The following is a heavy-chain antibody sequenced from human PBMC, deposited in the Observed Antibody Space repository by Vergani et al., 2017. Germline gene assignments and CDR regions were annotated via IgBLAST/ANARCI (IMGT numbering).Heavy chain of an antibody. CDR2: INHSGST. Sequence: QVQLQQWGAGLLKPSETLSLTCAVYGGSFSGYYWSWIRQPPGKGLEWIGEINHSGSTNYNPSLKSRVTISVDTSKNQFSLKLSSVTAADTAVYYCARGKAVAGGNRYYGMDVWGQGP. CDR1: GGSFSGYY. CDR3: ARGKAVAGGNRYYGMDV. V-gene: IGHV4-34*01. J-gene: IGHJ6*02. D-gene: IGHD6-19*01.